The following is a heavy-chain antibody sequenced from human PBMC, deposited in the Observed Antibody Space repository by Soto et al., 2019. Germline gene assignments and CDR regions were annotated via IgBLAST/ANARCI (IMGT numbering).Heavy chain of an antibody. CDR2: INYSGST. J-gene: IGHJ3*01. Sequence: SETLSLTCGGSDVSSSGYYWSWIREPPGKVLRRFGEINYSGSTKFNPSLKSRVTLSIDTSKDQFSLRLSSVTAADTAVYYCARDSGGLRLGESSLYGEKDSFDVWDQGTLVTVSS. CDR3: ARDSGGLRLGESSLYGEKDSFDV. CDR1: DVSSSGYY. V-gene: IGHV4-34*01. D-gene: IGHD3-16*02.